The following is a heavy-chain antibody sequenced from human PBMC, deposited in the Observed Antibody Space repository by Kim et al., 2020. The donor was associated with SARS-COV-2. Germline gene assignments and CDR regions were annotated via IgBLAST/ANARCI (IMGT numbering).Heavy chain of an antibody. Sequence: GGSLRLSCAASGFTFSSHAMNWVRQAPGQGLEWVSVISGSGGSTYYADSVKGRFTISRDNSKNTLYLQMNSLRAEDTAVYYCAKSPQSLRGVNSAYWGQGTLVTVSS. CDR3: AKSPQSLRGVNSAY. CDR1: GFTFSSHA. J-gene: IGHJ4*02. D-gene: IGHD3-10*01. CDR2: ISGSGGST. V-gene: IGHV3-23*01.